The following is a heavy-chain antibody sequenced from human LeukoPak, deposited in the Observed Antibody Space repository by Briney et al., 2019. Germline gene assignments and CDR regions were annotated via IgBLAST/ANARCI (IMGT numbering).Heavy chain of an antibody. CDR2: IYYSGST. V-gene: IGHV4-59*11. D-gene: IGHD3-3*01. J-gene: IGHJ6*03. CDR1: GGSISSHY. CDR3: ARGILSQSVWSGYYGLRGYYYYYMDV. Sequence: ETLSLTCTVSGGSISSHYWSWIRQPPGKGLEWIGYIYYSGSTNYNPSLKSRVTISVDASKNQFSLKLSSVTAADTAVYYCARGILSQSVWSGYYGLRGYYYYYMDVWGKGTTVTVSS.